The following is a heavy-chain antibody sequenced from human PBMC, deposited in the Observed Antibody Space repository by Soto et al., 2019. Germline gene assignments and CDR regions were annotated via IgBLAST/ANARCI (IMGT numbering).Heavy chain of an antibody. Sequence: QVQLVQSGAEVQKPGSSVKVSCKASGGTFSSYAISWVRQAPGQGLEWMGGIIPIFGTANYAQKFQGRVTITADESTSTAYMELSSLRSEDTAVYYCARSPLGELSLYRSHTLDYWGQGTLVTVSS. CDR2: IIPIFGTA. J-gene: IGHJ4*02. V-gene: IGHV1-69*01. CDR1: GGTFSSYA. CDR3: ARSPLGELSLYRSHTLDY. D-gene: IGHD3-16*02.